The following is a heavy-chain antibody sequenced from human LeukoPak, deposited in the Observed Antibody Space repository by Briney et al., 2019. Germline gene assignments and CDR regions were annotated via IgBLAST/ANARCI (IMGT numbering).Heavy chain of an antibody. CDR3: AKDSHYDFWSGYHIDY. D-gene: IGHD3-3*01. V-gene: IGHV3-30-3*01. J-gene: IGHJ4*02. CDR1: GFTFSSYA. Sequence: HPGGSLRLSCAASGFTFSSYAMHWVRQAPGKGLEWVALIRYDGNNKYYADSVKGRFTISRDNAKNSLYLQMNSLRAEDMALYYCAKDSHYDFWSGYHIDYWGQGTLVTVSS. CDR2: IRYDGNNK.